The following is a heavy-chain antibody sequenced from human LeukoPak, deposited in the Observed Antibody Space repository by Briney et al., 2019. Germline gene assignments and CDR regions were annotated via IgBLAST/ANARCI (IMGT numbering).Heavy chain of an antibody. D-gene: IGHD4-23*01. Sequence: SETLSLTCTVSGGSISSYYWSWIRQPPGKGLEGIGYIYYSGSTNYNPSLKSRVTISVDTSKNQFSLKLSSVTAADTAVYYCARGTTVVTPVDYWGQGTLVTVSS. CDR2: IYYSGST. CDR3: ARGTTVVTPVDY. CDR1: GGSISSYY. J-gene: IGHJ4*02. V-gene: IGHV4-59*01.